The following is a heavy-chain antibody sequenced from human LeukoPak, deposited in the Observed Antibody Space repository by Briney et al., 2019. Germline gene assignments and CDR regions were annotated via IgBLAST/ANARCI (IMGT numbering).Heavy chain of an antibody. CDR3: ARDAYRGGDCYAFDI. V-gene: IGHV4-31*03. CDR1: GGSISSGGYY. Sequence: SQTLSLTCTVSGGSISSGGYYWSWIRQHPGKGLEWIGYIYYSGSTYYNPSLKSRVTISVDTSKNQFSLKLSSVTAADTAVYYCARDAYRGGDCYAFDIWGQGTMVTVSS. D-gene: IGHD2-21*02. CDR2: IYYSGST. J-gene: IGHJ3*02.